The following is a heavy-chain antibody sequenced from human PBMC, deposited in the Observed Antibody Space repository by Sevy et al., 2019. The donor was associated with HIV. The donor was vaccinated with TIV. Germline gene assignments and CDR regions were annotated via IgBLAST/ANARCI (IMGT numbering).Heavy chain of an antibody. D-gene: IGHD2-15*01. CDR2: VSPHNGDT. CDR3: ARAYCSGGRCYSLAY. Sequence: ASVKVSCKVSGYTFSTYHITWVRQAPGQGLEWMGRVSPHNGDTNYGQKLQGRVTMITDPSTKTAYRELGSLRSDDTALYYCARAYCSGGRCYSLAYWGQGTLVTVSS. J-gene: IGHJ4*02. CDR1: GYTFSTYH. V-gene: IGHV1-18*01.